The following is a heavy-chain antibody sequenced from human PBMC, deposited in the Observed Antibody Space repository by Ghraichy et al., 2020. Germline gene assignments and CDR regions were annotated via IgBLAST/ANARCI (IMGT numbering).Heavy chain of an antibody. D-gene: IGHD4-17*01. V-gene: IGHV4-59*01. CDR2: IYYSGST. J-gene: IGHJ4*02. Sequence: SETPSLTCTVSGGSISSYYWSWIRQPPGKGLEWIGYIYYSGSTNYNPSLKSRVTISVDTSKNQFSLKLSSVTAADTAVYYCARDDYGDYAYDYWGQGTLVTVSS. CDR1: GGSISSYY. CDR3: ARDDYGDYAYDY.